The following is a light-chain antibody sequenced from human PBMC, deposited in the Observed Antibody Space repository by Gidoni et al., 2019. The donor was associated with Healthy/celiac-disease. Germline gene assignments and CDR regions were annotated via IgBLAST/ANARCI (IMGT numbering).Light chain of an antibody. CDR3: QQRSNWP. CDR2: DAS. Sequence: EIVLTQSPATLSLSPGERATLCCRASQSVSSYLAWYQQKPGQAPRLLIYDASNRATGIPARFSGSGPGTDFTLTISSLEPEDFAVYYCQQRSNWPFGQGTKVEIK. J-gene: IGKJ1*01. V-gene: IGKV3D-11*02. CDR1: QSVSSY.